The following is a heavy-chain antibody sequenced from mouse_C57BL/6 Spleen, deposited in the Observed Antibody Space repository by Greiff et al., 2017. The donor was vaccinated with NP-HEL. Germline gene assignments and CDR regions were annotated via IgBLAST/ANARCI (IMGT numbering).Heavy chain of an antibody. CDR1: GFTFSDYY. V-gene: IGHV5-12*01. J-gene: IGHJ4*01. D-gene: IGHD5-2*01. CDR2: ISNGGGST. Sequence: EVQLVESGGGLVQPGGSLKLSCAASGFTFSDYYMYWVRQTPEKRLEWVAYISNGGGSTYYPDTVKGRFTISRDNAKNTLYLQMSRLKSEDTAMYYCARPEYGGYYYAMDYWGQGTSVTVSS. CDR3: ARPEYGGYYYAMDY.